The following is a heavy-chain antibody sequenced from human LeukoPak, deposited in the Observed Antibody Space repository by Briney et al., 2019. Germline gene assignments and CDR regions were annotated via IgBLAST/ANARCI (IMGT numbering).Heavy chain of an antibody. CDR3: AGLWDANEGFYGDYPDNPHFDY. Sequence: ASVKVSCKASGYTFTCYYMHWVRQAPGQGLEWMGWINPNSGGTNYAQKFQGRVTMTRDTSISTAYMELSRLRSDDTAVYYCAGLWDANEGFYGDYPDNPHFDYWGQGTLVTVSS. CDR1: GYTFTCYY. D-gene: IGHD4-17*01. J-gene: IGHJ4*02. CDR2: INPNSGGT. V-gene: IGHV1-2*02.